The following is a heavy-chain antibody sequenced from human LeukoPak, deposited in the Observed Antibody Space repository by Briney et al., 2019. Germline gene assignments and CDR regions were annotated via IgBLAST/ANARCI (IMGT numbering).Heavy chain of an antibody. V-gene: IGHV1-24*01. D-gene: IGHD6-13*01. CDR3: ATVPELRIAAAGTTGFFWY. CDR1: GYTLTELS. Sequence: ASVKVSCKVSGYTLTELSMHWVRQAPGKGLEWMGGFDPEDGETIYAQKFQGRVTMTEDTSTDTAYMELSSLRSEDTAVYYCATVPELRIAAAGTTGFFWYWGQGTLVTVSS. CDR2: FDPEDGET. J-gene: IGHJ4*02.